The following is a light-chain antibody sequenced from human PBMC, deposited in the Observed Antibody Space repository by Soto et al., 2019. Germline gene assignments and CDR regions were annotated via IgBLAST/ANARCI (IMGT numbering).Light chain of an antibody. CDR2: HAS. CDR1: QSVSSN. CDR3: QQYNKWPLT. J-gene: IGKJ4*01. V-gene: IGKV3-15*01. Sequence: EIVMTQSPATLSVSPGERATLSCRASQSVSSNLAWYQQKPGQAPRLLIYHASTRGTGIPARFSGSGSGTEFTLTISSLQSEDFAVYYCQQYNKWPLTFGGGTKMEIK.